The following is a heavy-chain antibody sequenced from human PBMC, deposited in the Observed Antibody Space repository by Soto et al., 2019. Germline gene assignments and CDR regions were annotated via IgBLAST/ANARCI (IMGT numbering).Heavy chain of an antibody. V-gene: IGHV3-23*01. CDR1: GFTFSSYA. D-gene: IGHD6-6*01. CDR2: ISGSGGST. Sequence: PGGSLRLSCAASGFTFSSYAMSWVRQAPGKGLEWVSAISGSGGSTYYADSVKGRLTISRDNSKNTLYLQMNSLRAEDTAVYYCAKDSDSSSHVNYYYYYGMDVWGQGTTVTVSS. CDR3: AKDSDSSSHVNYYYYYGMDV. J-gene: IGHJ6*02.